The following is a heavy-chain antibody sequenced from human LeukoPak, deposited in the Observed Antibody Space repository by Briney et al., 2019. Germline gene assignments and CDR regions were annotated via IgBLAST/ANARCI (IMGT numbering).Heavy chain of an antibody. CDR3: AKDIGGGYCSGGSCYSGCFDY. J-gene: IGHJ4*02. CDR1: GFTFDDHA. Sequence: GGSLRLSCAASGFTFDDHAMHWVRQAPGKGLEWVSLISGDGGSTYYADSVKGRFTISRDNSKNSLYLQMNSLRTEHTALYYCAKDIGGGYCSGGSCYSGCFDYWGQGTLVTVSS. D-gene: IGHD2-15*01. V-gene: IGHV3-43*02. CDR2: ISGDGGST.